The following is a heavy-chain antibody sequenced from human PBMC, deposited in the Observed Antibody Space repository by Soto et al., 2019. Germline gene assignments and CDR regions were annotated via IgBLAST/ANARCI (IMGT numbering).Heavy chain of an antibody. V-gene: IGHV4-4*07. D-gene: IGHD1-7*01. Sequence: PSETLSLTCTVSGAYVSDFSWSWIRQPAGKGLEWIGRITVNGITQYTPSFRSRVTMSMDTSRNQFSLNLQSATAADTALYYCARESGESWTYEAHWGQGXLVTVSS. J-gene: IGHJ1*01. CDR2: ITVNGIT. CDR3: ARESGESWTYEAH. CDR1: GAYVSDFS.